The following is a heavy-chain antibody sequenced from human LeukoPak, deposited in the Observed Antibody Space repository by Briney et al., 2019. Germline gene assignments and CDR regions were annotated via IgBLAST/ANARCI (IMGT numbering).Heavy chain of an antibody. CDR3: ARDLPPPSGYCSGGGCYLTALFDY. D-gene: IGHD2-15*01. CDR1: GGSISSYY. Sequence: SETLSLTCTVSGGSISSYYWSWIRQPPGKGLEWIGYIYYSGSTNYNPSLKSRVTISVDTSKNQFSLKLSSVTAADTAVYYCARDLPPPSGYCSGGGCYLTALFDYWGQGTLVTVSS. J-gene: IGHJ4*02. V-gene: IGHV4-59*01. CDR2: IYYSGST.